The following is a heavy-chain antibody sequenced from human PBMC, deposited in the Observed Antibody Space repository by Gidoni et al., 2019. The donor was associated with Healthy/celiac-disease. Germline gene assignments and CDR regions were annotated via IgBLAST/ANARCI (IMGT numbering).Heavy chain of an antibody. J-gene: IGHJ4*02. CDR3: ARERTGYFDY. V-gene: IGHV4-59*01. CDR2: IYYSGST. CDR1: GGSISSYY. Sequence: QVQLQESGPGLVKPSETLSPTCTVPGGSISSYYWSWIRQPPGKGLEWIGYIYYSGSTNYNPSLKSRVTISVDTSKNQFSLKLSSVTAADTAVYYCARERTGYFDYWGQGTLVTVSS. D-gene: IGHD2-8*02.